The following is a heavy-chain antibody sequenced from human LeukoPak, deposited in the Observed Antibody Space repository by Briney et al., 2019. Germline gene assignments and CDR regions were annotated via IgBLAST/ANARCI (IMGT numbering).Heavy chain of an antibody. CDR2: ITSAGTGT. D-gene: IGHD3-22*01. J-gene: IGHJ4*02. CDR3: AKDWPNYYDSSGHYYRRNGDY. CDR1: GFTFSSYA. V-gene: IGHV3-23*01. Sequence: GGSLRLSCAASGFTFSSYAMSWVRQPPGKGLEWVSSITSAGTGTFHADSVKGRFPISRDNSENTLYLQMNSLRAEDTAIYYCAKDWPNYYDSSGHYYRRNGDYWGQGTLVTVSS.